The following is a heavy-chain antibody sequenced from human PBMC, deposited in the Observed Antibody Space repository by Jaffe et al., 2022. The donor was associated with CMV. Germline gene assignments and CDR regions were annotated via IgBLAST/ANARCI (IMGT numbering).Heavy chain of an antibody. V-gene: IGHV1-18*01. CDR1: GYTFTNHG. J-gene: IGHJ6*02. CDR3: ARRDGRMVLPALGHAMDV. D-gene: IGHD2-8*01. CDR2: ISAYNGNA. Sequence: QVQLVQSGAEVKKPGASVKLSCKSSGYTFTNHGISWVRQAPGQGLEWMGWISAYNGNANYAQQVQGRVTMTTDTSTNTAYMELRSLRSDDTAVYYCARRDGRMVLPALGHAMDVWGQGSTVTVSS.